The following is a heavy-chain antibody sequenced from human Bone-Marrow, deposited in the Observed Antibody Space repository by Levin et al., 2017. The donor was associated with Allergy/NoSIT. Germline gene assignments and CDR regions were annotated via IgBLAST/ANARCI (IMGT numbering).Heavy chain of an antibody. Sequence: ASVKVSCEASGYSFTSYGITWVRQAPGQGLEWMGWINPNNGDANYAQKVQDRVTMTTDKSTRTGYMALRSLRSDDTAVYYCERGSGFCSGGSCFGAFDFWGPGTMLTVSS. J-gene: IGHJ3*01. CDR1: GYSFTSYG. CDR2: INPNNGDA. V-gene: IGHV1-18*01. D-gene: IGHD2-15*01. CDR3: ERGSGFCSGGSCFGAFDF.